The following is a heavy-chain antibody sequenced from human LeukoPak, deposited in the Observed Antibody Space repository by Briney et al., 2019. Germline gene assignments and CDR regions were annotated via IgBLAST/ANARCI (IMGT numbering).Heavy chain of an antibody. CDR3: ARDYSNYAHNFDC. J-gene: IGHJ4*02. V-gene: IGHV1-8*03. D-gene: IGHD4-11*01. Sequence: ASVKVSCKASGYTFTSYDINWVRQATGQGLEWMGWMNPNSGNTGYAQKFQGRVTITRNTSISTAYMELSSLRSEDTAVYYCARDYSNYAHNFDCRGQGTLVTVSS. CDR2: MNPNSGNT. CDR1: GYTFTSYD.